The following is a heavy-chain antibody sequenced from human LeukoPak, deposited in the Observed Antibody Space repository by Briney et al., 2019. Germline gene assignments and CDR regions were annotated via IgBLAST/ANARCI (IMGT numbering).Heavy chain of an antibody. CDR1: GFTFSSYW. V-gene: IGHV3-7*01. Sequence: GGSLRLSCAASGFTFSSYWMSWVRQAPGKGLEWVANIKQDGSEKYYVDSVKGRFTISRDNARNSLYLQMNSLRAEDTAVYYCARVGYYYDSSGYYFDYWGQGTLVTVSS. CDR2: IKQDGSEK. CDR3: ARVGYYYDSSGYYFDY. J-gene: IGHJ4*02. D-gene: IGHD3-22*01.